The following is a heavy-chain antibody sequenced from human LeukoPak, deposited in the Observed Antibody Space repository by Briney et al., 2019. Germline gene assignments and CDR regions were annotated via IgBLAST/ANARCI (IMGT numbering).Heavy chain of an antibody. Sequence: SETLSLTCTISGGSISSYYWSWIRQPPGKGLEWIGYIYYSGSTNYNPSLKSRVTISVDTSKNQFSLKLSSVTAADTAVYYCARGGSYSADFDYWGQGTLVTVSS. D-gene: IGHD2-21*01. V-gene: IGHV4-59*01. CDR3: ARGGSYSADFDY. CDR1: GGSISSYY. J-gene: IGHJ4*02. CDR2: IYYSGST.